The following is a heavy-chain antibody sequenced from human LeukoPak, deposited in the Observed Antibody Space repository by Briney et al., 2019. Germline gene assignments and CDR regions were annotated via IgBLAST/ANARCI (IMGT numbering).Heavy chain of an antibody. CDR2: TYSSGTT. D-gene: IGHD5-12*01. J-gene: IGHJ4*02. V-gene: IGHV4-59*12. CDR3: ARGDSGYDYFDS. CDR1: GGSISTYY. Sequence: SETLSLTCTVSGGSISTYYWNWIRQPPGKGLEWIGLTYSSGTTNYNPSLKSRVTISLDTSKNQFSLKLSSVTAADTAVYYCARGDSGYDYFDSWGQGTLVTVSS.